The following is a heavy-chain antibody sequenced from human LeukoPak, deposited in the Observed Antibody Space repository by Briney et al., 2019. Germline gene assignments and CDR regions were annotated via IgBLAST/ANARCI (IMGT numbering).Heavy chain of an antibody. CDR1: GGSISSYY. Sequence: SETLSLTCTVSGGSISSYYWSWIRQPPGKGLEWIGSIYYSGSTYYNPSLKSRVTISVDTSKNQFSLKLSTVTAADTAVYYCARLGRIAAAGTNYFDYWGQGTLVTVSS. D-gene: IGHD6-13*01. J-gene: IGHJ4*02. CDR3: ARLGRIAAAGTNYFDY. V-gene: IGHV4-39*01. CDR2: IYYSGST.